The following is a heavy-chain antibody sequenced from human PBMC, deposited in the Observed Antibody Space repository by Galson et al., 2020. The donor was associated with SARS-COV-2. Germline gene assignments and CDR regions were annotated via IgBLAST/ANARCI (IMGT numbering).Heavy chain of an antibody. V-gene: IGHV4-31*01. CDR2: IYYSGST. J-gene: IGHJ4*02. CDR1: GGSISSGGYY. Sequence: SETLSLTCTVSGGSISSGGYYWSWIRQHPGKGLEWIGYIYYSGSTYYNLSLKSQVTISVDTSKNQFSLKLSSVTAADTAVYYCAREGGYCSSTSCSYYFDYWGQGTLVTVSS. D-gene: IGHD2-2*01. CDR3: AREGGYCSSTSCSYYFDY.